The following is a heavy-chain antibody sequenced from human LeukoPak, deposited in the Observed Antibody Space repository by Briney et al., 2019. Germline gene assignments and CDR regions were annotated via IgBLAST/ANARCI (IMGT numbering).Heavy chain of an antibody. CDR1: GFTFSSYW. Sequence: PGGSLRLSCAASGFTFSSYWMSGVRQAPGKGLEWVANIKQDGSEKYYVDSVKGRFTISRDNAKNSLYLQMNSLRAEDTAVYYCARDPVVSSGWYSHLLNWFDPWGQGTLVTVSS. D-gene: IGHD6-19*01. V-gene: IGHV3-7*03. CDR3: ARDPVVSSGWYSHLLNWFDP. J-gene: IGHJ5*02. CDR2: IKQDGSEK.